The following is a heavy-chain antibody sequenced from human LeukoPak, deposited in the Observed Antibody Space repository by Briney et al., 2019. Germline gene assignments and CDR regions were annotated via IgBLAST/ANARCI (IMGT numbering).Heavy chain of an antibody. CDR1: GFTFNDYD. CDR2: IDWDGGHK. V-gene: IGHV3-20*01. Sequence: GGSLRLSCVGSGFTFNDYDISWVRQAPGKGLEWVSGIDWDGGHKRYGDSVKGRFTISRDNAKNSVYLQMNNLRPEDTAFYLCAGANGPPPTGGAFDIWGQGTVVTVSS. D-gene: IGHD7-27*01. J-gene: IGHJ3*02. CDR3: AGANGPPPTGGAFDI.